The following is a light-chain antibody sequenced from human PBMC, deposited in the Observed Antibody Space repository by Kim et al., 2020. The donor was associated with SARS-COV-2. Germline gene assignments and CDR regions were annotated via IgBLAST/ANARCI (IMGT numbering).Light chain of an antibody. Sequence: LGPTVRIICQGDSLRTYYASWYQQKPGQAPLLVFSGRNTRPSGIPDRFSGSSSGDTASLTITGAQAEDEADYYCNSRDSSGSHREVFGGGTQLTVL. CDR1: SLRTYY. CDR2: GRN. V-gene: IGLV3-19*01. CDR3: NSRDSSGSHREV. J-gene: IGLJ2*01.